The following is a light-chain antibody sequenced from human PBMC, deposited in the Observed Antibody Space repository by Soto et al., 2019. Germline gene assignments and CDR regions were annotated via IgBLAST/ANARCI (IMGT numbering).Light chain of an antibody. J-gene: IGLJ2*01. CDR1: SSDVGGYNY. V-gene: IGLV2-14*01. CDR3: SSYTNTSTAPVV. Sequence: QSALTQPASVSGSPGQSITISCTGTSSDVGGYNYVSWYQQHPGKAPKLIIFEVTKRPSGVSNRFSASKSGNTAALTISGLQADAEADSFCSSYTNTSTAPVVFGGGTKVTVL. CDR2: EVT.